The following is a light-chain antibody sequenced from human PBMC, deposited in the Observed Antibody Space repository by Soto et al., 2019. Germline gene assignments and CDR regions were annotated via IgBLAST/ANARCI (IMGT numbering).Light chain of an antibody. J-gene: IGLJ1*01. CDR1: SSDIGGYNY. V-gene: IGLV2-11*01. CDR2: DVG. CDR3: CSYAGSYTYV. Sequence: QSALTQPRSVSGSTGQSVTISCTGTSSDIGGYNYVSWYQQHPGKAPKLMIYDVGKRPSGVPDRFSGSKSGNTASLTISGLQAEDEADYCCCSYAGSYTYVFGTGTKVTVL.